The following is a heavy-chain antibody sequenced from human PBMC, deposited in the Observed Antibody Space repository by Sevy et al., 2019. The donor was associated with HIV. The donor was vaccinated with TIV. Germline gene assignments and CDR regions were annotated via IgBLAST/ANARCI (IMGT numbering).Heavy chain of an antibody. CDR3: ASVDSSGYNDAFDI. CDR2: IYTSGST. J-gene: IGHJ3*02. Sequence: SETLSLTCTVSGGSISSYYWSWIRQPAGKGLEWIGRIYTSGSTNYNPSLKSRVTMSVDTSKNQFSLKLSSVTAADTAVYYCASVDSSGYNDAFDIWGQGTMVTVSS. V-gene: IGHV4-4*07. CDR1: GGSISSYY. D-gene: IGHD3-22*01.